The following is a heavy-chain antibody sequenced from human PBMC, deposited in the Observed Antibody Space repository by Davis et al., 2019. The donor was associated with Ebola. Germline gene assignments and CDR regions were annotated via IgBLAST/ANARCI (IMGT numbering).Heavy chain of an antibody. CDR2: ISAYNGNT. CDR3: ARDDGGHSRY. J-gene: IGHJ4*02. Sequence: ASENVSCKASLYSFRNYGINWVRKAPGQGLEWMGCISAYNGNTHYAPKLQGRVTLTTDTSTNTAYMEVRSLRPDDTALYYGARDDGGHSRYWGQGTLVTVSS. CDR1: LYSFRNYG. V-gene: IGHV1-18*01. D-gene: IGHD4-23*01.